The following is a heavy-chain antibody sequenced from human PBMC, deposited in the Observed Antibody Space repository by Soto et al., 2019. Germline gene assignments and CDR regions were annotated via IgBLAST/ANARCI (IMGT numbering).Heavy chain of an antibody. V-gene: IGHV1-8*01. CDR1: GYTFTSYD. CDR3: AKGDGYSGYDLDY. Sequence: GASVKVSCKASGYTFTSYDINWVRQATGQGLEWMGWMNPNSGNTGYAQKFQGRVTMTRNTSISTAYMELSSLRAEDTALYYCAKGDGYSGYDLDYWGQGTLVTVSS. D-gene: IGHD5-12*01. J-gene: IGHJ4*02. CDR2: MNPNSGNT.